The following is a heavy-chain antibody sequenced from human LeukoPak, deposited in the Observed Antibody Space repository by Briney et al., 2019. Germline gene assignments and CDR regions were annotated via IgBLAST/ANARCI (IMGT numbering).Heavy chain of an antibody. Sequence: ASMKVSCKASGYSFSGYAMNWVRQAPGQGLEWMGWINTKTGNPTYAQGFTGRFVFSLDTSVSTAYLQISSLKAEDTAVYYCARANWTYGDACDIWGQGTMVTVSS. CDR3: ARANWTYGDACDI. J-gene: IGHJ3*02. V-gene: IGHV7-4-1*02. D-gene: IGHD1-7*01. CDR2: INTKTGNP. CDR1: GYSFSGYA.